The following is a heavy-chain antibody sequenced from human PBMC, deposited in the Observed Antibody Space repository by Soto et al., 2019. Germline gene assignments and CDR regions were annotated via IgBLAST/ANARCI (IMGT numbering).Heavy chain of an antibody. V-gene: IGHV1-8*01. D-gene: IGHD3-3*01. Sequence: QVQLVQSGAEVKKPGASVKVSCKASGYTFSSYDINWVRQATGQGLEWMGWMNPNSGNTGYAQKFQGRVTMTRNTSITTAYMELSSLRSEDTAVYYCARGLGGGVLWREGNFDYWGQGTLVTVSS. CDR3: ARGLGGGVLWREGNFDY. J-gene: IGHJ4*02. CDR1: GYTFSSYD. CDR2: MNPNSGNT.